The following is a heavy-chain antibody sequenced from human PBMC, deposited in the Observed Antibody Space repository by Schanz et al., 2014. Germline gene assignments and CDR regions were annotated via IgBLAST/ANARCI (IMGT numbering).Heavy chain of an antibody. D-gene: IGHD3-10*01. CDR1: GFPFSDYF. CDR3: ARIGGSVCDY. CDR2: IGNGGVTI. Sequence: QVQLVDSGGGLVKPGGSLRLSCTASGFPFSDYFMAWILQPPGRGLEWVSYIGNGGVTIYYADSGKGRFTISRDNSKNSLYLQMNSQRAEDTAVYYCARIGGSVCDYWAQGTLVNVSS. J-gene: IGHJ4*02. V-gene: IGHV3-11*01.